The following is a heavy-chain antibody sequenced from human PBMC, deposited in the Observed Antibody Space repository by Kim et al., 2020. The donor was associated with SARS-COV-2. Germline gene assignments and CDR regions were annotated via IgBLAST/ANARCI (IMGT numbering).Heavy chain of an antibody. CDR1: GFTFSNTW. V-gene: IGHV3-15*01. J-gene: IGHJ4*02. CDR2: IQSKTGGGTT. CDR3: TTRRGGN. D-gene: IGHD3-16*01. Sequence: GGSLRLSCAASGFTFSNTWMTWVRQAPGKGLEWVGRIQSKTGGGTTDYAAPVQGRFTISRDDSKNTLYLQMNSLKTEDTAVYYCTTRRGGNCGQGTLVTVSS.